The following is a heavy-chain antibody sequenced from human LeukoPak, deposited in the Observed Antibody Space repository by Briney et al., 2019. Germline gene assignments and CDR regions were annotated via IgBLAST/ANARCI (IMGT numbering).Heavy chain of an antibody. Sequence: PSETLSLTCIVSGASISSHYWSWIRQPPGKGLEWIGYIYNSGSTKYNPSLKSRVTISVDTSKNQLSLYLSSVTAADTAVYYCARDHEEDARLAAAGLFSWAFDIWGQGTMVTVSS. V-gene: IGHV4-59*11. CDR2: IYNSGST. J-gene: IGHJ3*02. D-gene: IGHD6-13*01. CDR3: ARDHEEDARLAAAGLFSWAFDI. CDR1: GASISSHY.